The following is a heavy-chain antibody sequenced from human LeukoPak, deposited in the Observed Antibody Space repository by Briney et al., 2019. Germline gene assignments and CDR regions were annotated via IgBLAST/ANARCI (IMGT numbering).Heavy chain of an antibody. D-gene: IGHD2-15*01. J-gene: IGHJ6*03. CDR1: GFTFSSYG. Sequence: PGGSLRLSCAASGFTFSSYGMSWVRQAPGKGLEWVSAVSSSGGTTYYADFVKGRFTISRDNSKNTLSRQMNSLRAEDTAIYYCAKNGDRGAYCSGGSCYPYYYYYMDVWGKGTTVTISS. CDR2: VSSSGGTT. CDR3: AKNGDRGAYCSGGSCYPYYYYYMDV. V-gene: IGHV3-23*01.